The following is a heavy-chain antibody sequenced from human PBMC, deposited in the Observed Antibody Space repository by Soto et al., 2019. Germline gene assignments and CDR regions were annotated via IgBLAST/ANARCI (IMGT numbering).Heavy chain of an antibody. J-gene: IGHJ4*02. CDR2: ISSSVSTI. V-gene: IGHV3-11*01. D-gene: IGHD3-3*01. CDR3: ARLRFDYDFWSGYYHLDPTMVRGVFDY. Sequence: GGSLRLSCAASGFTFSDYYMSWIRQAPGKGLEWVSYISSSVSTIYYADSVKGRFTISRDNAKNSLYLQMNSLRAEDTAVYYCARLRFDYDFWSGYYHLDPTMVRGVFDYWGQGTPVTVSS. CDR1: GFTFSDYY.